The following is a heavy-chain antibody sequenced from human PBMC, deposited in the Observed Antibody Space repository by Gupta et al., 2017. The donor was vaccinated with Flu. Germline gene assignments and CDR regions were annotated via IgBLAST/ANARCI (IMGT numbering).Heavy chain of an antibody. CDR3: ARGDFWSGYSGWFDP. J-gene: IGHJ5*02. CDR2: MNTSSGNT. V-gene: IGHV1-8*01. D-gene: IGHD3-3*01. CDR1: GYTFTSYD. Sequence: QVQLVQSGAEVQKSGTSVKVSCNASGYTFTSYDLNWVRLATGQGIEWMGWMNTSSGNTGYEKKFQGRVTMTRNTYISKAYMELSSLRSEDTAVYYCARGDFWSGYSGWFDPWGQGTLVSVAS.